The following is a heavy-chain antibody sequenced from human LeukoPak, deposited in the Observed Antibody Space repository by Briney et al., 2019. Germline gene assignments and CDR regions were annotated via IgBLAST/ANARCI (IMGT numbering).Heavy chain of an antibody. Sequence: SQTLSLTCSVSGGSITSGGYYWSWVRQHPGRGLEWIGYIDYSGGTLYNPSLKSRVSISVDTSENQFSLKLSSVTAADTAVYFCARVEVRATIDYWGQGTLVTVSS. CDR3: ARVEVRATIDY. D-gene: IGHD1-26*01. J-gene: IGHJ4*02. V-gene: IGHV4-31*03. CDR1: GGSITSGGYY. CDR2: IDYSGGT.